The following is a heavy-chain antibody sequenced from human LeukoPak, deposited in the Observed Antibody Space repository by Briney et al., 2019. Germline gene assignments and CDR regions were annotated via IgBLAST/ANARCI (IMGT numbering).Heavy chain of an antibody. V-gene: IGHV4-59*01. CDR2: IYYSGST. CDR3: ARGTVTTTSFWFDP. J-gene: IGHJ5*02. Sequence: PSETLSLTCTVSGDSLSPYYWSWIRQSPGKGLEWIGYIYYSGSTNYSPSLRSRLTISIDTSKNQFSLNLNYVAAADTAEYYCARGTVTTTSFWFDPWGQGTLVTVSS. D-gene: IGHD4-11*01. CDR1: GDSLSPYY.